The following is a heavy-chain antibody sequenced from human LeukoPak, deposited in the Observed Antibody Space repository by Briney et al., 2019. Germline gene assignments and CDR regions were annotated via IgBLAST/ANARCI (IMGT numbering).Heavy chain of an antibody. CDR1: GYTFTGYY. CDR2: INPNSGGT. CDR3: ARVHLVPFYFDY. J-gene: IGHJ4*02. Sequence: ASVKVSCKASGYTFTGYYMHWVRQAPGQGLEWMGWINPNSGGTNYAQKFQGRVTMTRDTPISTAYMELSRLRSDDTAVYYCARVHLVPFYFDYWGQGTLVTVSS. V-gene: IGHV1-2*02. D-gene: IGHD6-6*01.